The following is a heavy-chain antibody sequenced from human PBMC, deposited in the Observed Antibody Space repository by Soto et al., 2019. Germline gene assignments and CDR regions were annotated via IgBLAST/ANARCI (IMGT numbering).Heavy chain of an antibody. V-gene: IGHV3-7*05. CDR2: IKQDGSEK. Sequence: GGSLRLSCAASGFTFSSYWMSWVRQAPGKGLEWVANIKQDGSEKYYVDSVKGRFTISRDNAKNSLYLQMNSLRAEDTAVYYCARDPSWNIVVVPAAIRRDDAFDIWGQGTMVTVSS. D-gene: IGHD2-2*01. CDR1: GFTFSSYW. CDR3: ARDPSWNIVVVPAAIRRDDAFDI. J-gene: IGHJ3*02.